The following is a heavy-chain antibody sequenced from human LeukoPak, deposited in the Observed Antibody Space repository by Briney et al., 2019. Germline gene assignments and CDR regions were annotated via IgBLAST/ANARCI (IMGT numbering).Heavy chain of an antibody. J-gene: IGHJ4*02. CDR3: AGSGRDGYNPHFDF. CDR1: GGSVSDYY. D-gene: IGHD5-24*01. V-gene: IGHV4-4*07. Sequence: SETLSLTCTVSGGSVSDYYWSWLRQSAGKGLQWIGRINTSGSTNYNPSLKSRVTMSEDMSKNQFFLKVSSVTAADTAVYYCAGSGRDGYNPHFDFWGQGTLVTVSS. CDR2: INTSGST.